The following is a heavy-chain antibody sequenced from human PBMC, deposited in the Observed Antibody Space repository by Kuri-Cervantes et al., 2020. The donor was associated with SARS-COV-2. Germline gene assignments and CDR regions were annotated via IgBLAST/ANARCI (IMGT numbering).Heavy chain of an antibody. CDR1: GLTFSSYS. CDR2: ISSSSSYI. J-gene: IGHJ6*02. V-gene: IGHV3-21*01. CDR3: ARALDGVVTRYYCYYGMDV. Sequence: GESLKISFVASGLTFSSYSMNWVRQAPGKGLEWVSSISSSSSYIYYADSVKGRFTISRDNAKNSLYLQMNSLRAEDTAVYYCARALDGVVTRYYCYYGMDVWGQGTTVTVSS. D-gene: IGHD3-3*01.